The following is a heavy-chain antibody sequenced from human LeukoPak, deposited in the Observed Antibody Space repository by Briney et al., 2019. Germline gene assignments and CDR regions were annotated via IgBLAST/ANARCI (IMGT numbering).Heavy chain of an antibody. J-gene: IGHJ4*02. CDR3: ARGETWFGELAFAY. Sequence: EASVKVSCKASGGTFSSYAISWVRQAPGRGLEWMGRIIPIFGTANYAQKFQGRVTITTDESTSTAYMELSSLRSEDTAVYYCARGETWFGELAFAYWGQGTLVIVSS. D-gene: IGHD3-10*01. CDR2: IIPIFGTA. CDR1: GGTFSSYA. V-gene: IGHV1-69*05.